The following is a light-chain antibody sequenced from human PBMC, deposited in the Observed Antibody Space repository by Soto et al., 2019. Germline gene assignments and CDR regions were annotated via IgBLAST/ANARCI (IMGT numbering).Light chain of an antibody. J-gene: IGLJ1*01. Sequence: QSALTQPASVSGSPGQSITISCTGTSSDVGGYNYVSWYQQHPGKAPKLMISEVSNRPSGVSRRFSGSKSGNTASLTISGLQAEDEADYYCCAYRDKSPIYVFGNGTKVT. V-gene: IGLV2-14*01. CDR2: EVS. CDR3: CAYRDKSPIYV. CDR1: SSDVGGYNY.